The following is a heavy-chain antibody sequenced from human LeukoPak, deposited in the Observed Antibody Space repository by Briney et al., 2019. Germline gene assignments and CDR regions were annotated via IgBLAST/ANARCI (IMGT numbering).Heavy chain of an antibody. V-gene: IGHV5-51*01. D-gene: IGHD6-13*01. Sequence: GESLKISCKGSGYSFTTYWIAWVRQVPGKGLEWMGIIYPDDSDTTYSPSFQGQVTISADKSINTAYLQWSSLKASDTAIYYCARRGYSRRLLDPWGQGTLVTVSS. J-gene: IGHJ5*02. CDR2: IYPDDSDT. CDR3: ARRGYSRRLLDP. CDR1: GYSFTTYW.